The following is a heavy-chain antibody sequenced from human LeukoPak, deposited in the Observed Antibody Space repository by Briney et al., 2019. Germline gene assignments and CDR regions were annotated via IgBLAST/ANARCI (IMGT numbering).Heavy chain of an antibody. CDR2: IYYSGST. D-gene: IGHD3-10*01. Sequence: PSETLSLTCTVSGGSISSYYWSWIRQPPGKGLEWIGYIYYSGSTNYNPSLKSRVTISVDTSKNQFSLKLSSVTAADTAVYYCARDGRPGMVRGVITTQDAFDIWGQGTMVTVSS. CDR1: GGSISSYY. J-gene: IGHJ3*02. V-gene: IGHV4-59*01. CDR3: ARDGRPGMVRGVITTQDAFDI.